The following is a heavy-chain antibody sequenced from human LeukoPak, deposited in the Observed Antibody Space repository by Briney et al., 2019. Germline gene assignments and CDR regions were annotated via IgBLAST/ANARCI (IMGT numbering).Heavy chain of an antibody. V-gene: IGHV3-21*01. CDR3: ASAHLYKISSNY. CDR2: ISSSSSYI. D-gene: IGHD6-6*01. CDR1: GFTFSSYS. Sequence: GGSLRLSCAASGFTFSSYSMNWVRQAPGKGLEWVSSISSSSSYIYYADSVKGRFTISRDNAKNSLYLQMNSLRAEDTAVYYCASAHLYKISSNYWGQGTLVTVSS. J-gene: IGHJ4*02.